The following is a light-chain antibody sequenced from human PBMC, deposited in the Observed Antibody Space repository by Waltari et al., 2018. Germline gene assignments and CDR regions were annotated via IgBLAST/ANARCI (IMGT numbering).Light chain of an antibody. V-gene: IGKV3-15*01. J-gene: IGKJ1*01. CDR1: QSIASN. Sequence: EIVMTQSPATLSVSPGDSATLSCRASQSIASNLAWYRQKPGQAPRLLIYGASTRATGVTARFSGSGSGTEFTLTISSLQSEDFALYYCQQYNNWPPVTFGQGTKVEIK. CDR3: QQYNNWPPVT. CDR2: GAS.